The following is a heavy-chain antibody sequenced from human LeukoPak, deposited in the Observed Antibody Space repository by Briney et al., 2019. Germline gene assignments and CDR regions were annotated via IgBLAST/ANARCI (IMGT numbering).Heavy chain of an antibody. J-gene: IGHJ4*02. Sequence: ASVKVSCKASGYTFTGYYMHWVRQAPGQGLEWMGRINPNSGGTNYAQKFQGRVTMTRDTSISTAYMELSRLRSDDTAVYYCARDLGGGYSYGYGTDYWGQGTLVTVSS. CDR3: ARDLGGGYSYGYGTDY. CDR1: GYTFTGYY. CDR2: INPNSGGT. V-gene: IGHV1-2*06. D-gene: IGHD5-18*01.